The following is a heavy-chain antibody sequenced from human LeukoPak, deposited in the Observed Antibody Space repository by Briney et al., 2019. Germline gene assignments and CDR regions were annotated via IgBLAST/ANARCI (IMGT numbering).Heavy chain of an antibody. D-gene: IGHD2-2*01. J-gene: IGHJ4*02. CDR2: IRSKANSYAT. Sequence: GGSLRLSCAASGFTFSFSAVHWVRQASGKGLEWVGRIRSKANSYATAYAASVQGRFTISRDDSKNTAYLLMNSLKTEDTAVYYCTTETSLYYFDYWGQGTLVTVSS. V-gene: IGHV3-73*01. CDR3: TTETSLYYFDY. CDR1: GFTFSFSA.